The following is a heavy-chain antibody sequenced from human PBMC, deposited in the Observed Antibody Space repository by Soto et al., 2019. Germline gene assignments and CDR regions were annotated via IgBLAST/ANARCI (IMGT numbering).Heavy chain of an antibody. D-gene: IGHD5-12*01. CDR3: ARAPGYSGYDYVAYYCMDV. CDR1: GFTFSSYS. J-gene: IGHJ6*02. V-gene: IGHV3-21*01. Sequence: KPGGSLRLSCAASGFTFSSYSMNWVRQAPGKGLEWVSSISSSSSYIYYADSVKGRFTISRDNAKNSLYLQMNSLRAEDTAVYYCARAPGYSGYDYVAYYCMDVWGQGTTVTVSS. CDR2: ISSSSSYI.